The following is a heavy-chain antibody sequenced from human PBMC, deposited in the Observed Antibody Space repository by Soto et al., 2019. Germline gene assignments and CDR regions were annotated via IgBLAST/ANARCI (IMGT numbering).Heavy chain of an antibody. CDR1: GGYFSGFY. CDR3: ARDPLYDYGDLSHVFDM. D-gene: IGHD4-17*01. Sequence: SETLSLTCAVYGGYFSGFYSTWMRPPPGKGLEWIGEINDSGTINYNPSLKNRVTISIDTSKNQFSLKLNSVTAADTAVYYCARDPLYDYGDLSHVFDMWGQGTMVTVSS. J-gene: IGHJ3*02. CDR2: INDSGTI. V-gene: IGHV4-34*01.